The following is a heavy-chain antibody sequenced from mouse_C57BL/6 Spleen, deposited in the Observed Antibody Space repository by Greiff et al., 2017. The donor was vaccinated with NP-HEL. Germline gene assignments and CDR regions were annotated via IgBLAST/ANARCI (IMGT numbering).Heavy chain of an antibody. CDR1: GYTFTSYW. Sequence: VQLQHPGAELVMPGASVKLSCKASGYTFTSYWMHWVKQRPGQGLEWIGEIDPSDSYTNYNQKFKGKSTLTVDKSSSTAYMQLSSLTSEDSAVYYCAQLTGKEGYYFDYWGQGTTLTVSS. V-gene: IGHV1-69*01. CDR2: IDPSDSYT. D-gene: IGHD4-1*01. J-gene: IGHJ2*01. CDR3: AQLTGKEGYYFDY.